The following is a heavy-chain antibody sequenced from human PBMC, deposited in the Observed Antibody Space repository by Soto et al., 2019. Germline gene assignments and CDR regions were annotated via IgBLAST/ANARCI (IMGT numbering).Heavy chain of an antibody. V-gene: IGHV4-59*04. CDR3: ASCSSSWYDPFDY. D-gene: IGHD6-13*01. CDR1: GGSISSYY. CDR2: IYYSGST. J-gene: IGHJ4*02. Sequence: SETLSLTCTVSGGSISSYYWSWIRQPPGKGLEWIGYIYYSGSTYYNPSLKSRVTISVDTSKNQFSLKLSSVTAADTAVYYCASCSSSWYDPFDYWGQGTLVTVS.